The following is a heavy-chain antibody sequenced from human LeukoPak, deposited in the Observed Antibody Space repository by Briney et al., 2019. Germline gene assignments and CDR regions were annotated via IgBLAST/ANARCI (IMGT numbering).Heavy chain of an antibody. CDR1: GGSISSGGYY. J-gene: IGHJ4*02. V-gene: IGHV4-39*07. CDR3: ARLGGDYGDYFRSLDY. CDR2: INHSGST. Sequence: SETLSLTCTVSGGSISSGGYYWSWIRQPPGKGLEWIGEINHSGSTNYNPSLKSRVTISVDTSKNQFSLKLSSVTAADTAVYYCARLGGDYGDYFRSLDYWGQGTLVTVSS. D-gene: IGHD4-17*01.